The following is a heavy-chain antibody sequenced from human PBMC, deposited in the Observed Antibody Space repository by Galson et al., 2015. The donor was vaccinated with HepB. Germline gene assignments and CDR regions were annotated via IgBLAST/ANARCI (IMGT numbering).Heavy chain of an antibody. CDR3: AKFGYCSGGSCSEGEGYFDL. V-gene: IGHV3-23*01. Sequence: SLRLSCAASGFTFSGHAMSWVRQAPGKGLEWVSAISGSGGSTYYADSVKGRFTISRDNSKNTLYLQMNSLRAEDTAVYYCAKFGYCSGGSCSEGEGYFDLWGRGTLVTVSS. CDR2: ISGSGGST. CDR1: GFTFSGHA. D-gene: IGHD2-15*01. J-gene: IGHJ2*01.